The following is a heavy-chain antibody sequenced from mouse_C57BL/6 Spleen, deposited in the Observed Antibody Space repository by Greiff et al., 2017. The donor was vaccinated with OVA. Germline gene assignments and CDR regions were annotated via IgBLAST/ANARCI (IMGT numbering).Heavy chain of an antibody. Sequence: EVMLVESGGGLVKPGGSLKLSCAASGFTFSDYGMHWVRQAPEKGLEWVAYISSGSSTIYYADTVKGRFTITRDNAKNTLFLQMTSLRSEDTARYYCARPGREGNFDYWGQGATLTVSS. V-gene: IGHV5-17*01. CDR1: GFTFSDYG. CDR2: ISSGSSTI. D-gene: IGHD3-3*01. CDR3: ARPGREGNFDY. J-gene: IGHJ2*01.